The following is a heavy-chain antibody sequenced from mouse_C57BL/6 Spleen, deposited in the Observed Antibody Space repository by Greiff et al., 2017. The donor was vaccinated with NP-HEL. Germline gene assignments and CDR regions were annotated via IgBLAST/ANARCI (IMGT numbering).Heavy chain of an antibody. CDR3: ASYYGNPFAY. D-gene: IGHD2-1*01. CDR2: IWSGGST. Sequence: QVQLQQSGPGLVQPSQSLSITCTVSGFSLTSYGVHWVRQSPGKGLEWLGVIWSGGSTDYNAAFISRLSISKDNSKSQFFFKMNSLQADDTAIYYCASYYGNPFAYWGQGTLVTVSA. V-gene: IGHV2-2*01. CDR1: GFSLTSYG. J-gene: IGHJ3*01.